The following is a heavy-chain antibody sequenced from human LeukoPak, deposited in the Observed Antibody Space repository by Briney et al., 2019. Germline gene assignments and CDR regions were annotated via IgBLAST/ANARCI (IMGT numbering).Heavy chain of an antibody. CDR1: GGTFSSYA. CDR2: IIPIFGIA. D-gene: IGHD2-15*01. Sequence: SVKVSCKASGGTFSSYAISWVRQAPGQGLEWMGRIIPIFGIANYAQKFRGRVTITADKSTSTAYMELSSLRSEDTAVYYCARSPRAGYCSGGSCGWFDPWGQGTLVTVSS. V-gene: IGHV1-69*04. CDR3: ARSPRAGYCSGGSCGWFDP. J-gene: IGHJ5*02.